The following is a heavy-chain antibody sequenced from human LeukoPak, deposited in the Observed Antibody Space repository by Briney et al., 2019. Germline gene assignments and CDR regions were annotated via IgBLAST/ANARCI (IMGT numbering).Heavy chain of an antibody. CDR2: IFYSGSA. CDR3: ARGSTLIRGLDY. D-gene: IGHD3-10*01. V-gene: IGHV4-31*03. J-gene: IGHJ4*02. Sequence: SQTLSLTCTVSGGSISSGDYYWNWIRQHPEKSLEWIGYIFYSGSAYYNPSLKSRVTISVDTSKNQFSLKLSSVTAADTAVYYCARGSTLIRGLDYWGQGTLVTVSS. CDR1: GGSISSGDYY.